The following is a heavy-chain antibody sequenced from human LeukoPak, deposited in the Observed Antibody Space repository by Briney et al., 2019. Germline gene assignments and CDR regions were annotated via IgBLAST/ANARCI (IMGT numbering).Heavy chain of an antibody. CDR3: AKIGPERWGVFDY. V-gene: IGHV3-30*18. J-gene: IGHJ4*02. CDR1: GFTFSSYG. CDR2: ISYDGSNK. D-gene: IGHD3-10*01. Sequence: HSGRSLRLSCAASGFTFSSYGMHWVRQAPGKGLEWVAVISYDGSNKYYADSVKGRFTISRDNSKNTLYLQMNSLRAEDTAVYYCAKIGPERWGVFDYWGQGTLVTVSS.